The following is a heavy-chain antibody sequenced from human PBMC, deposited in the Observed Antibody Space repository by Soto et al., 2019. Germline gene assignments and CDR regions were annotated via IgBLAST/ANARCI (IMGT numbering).Heavy chain of an antibody. Sequence: QVQLVESGGGVVQPGRSLRLSCAASGFSFTTYGMHWVRQAPGEGLEWVAVIWFDGSNKYYADSVKGRFTISRDTSKKQLCFQRASLRVEATGVYYFAKDRGGGAVVPDYWGQGTLVTVSS. CDR1: GFSFTTYG. V-gene: IGHV3-33*06. CDR3: AKDRGGGAVVPDY. D-gene: IGHD2-21*01. CDR2: IWFDGSNK. J-gene: IGHJ4*02.